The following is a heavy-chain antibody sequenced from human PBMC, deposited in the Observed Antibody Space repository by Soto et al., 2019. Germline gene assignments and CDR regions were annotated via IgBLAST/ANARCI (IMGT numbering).Heavy chain of an antibody. CDR1: GGSISSYY. CDR3: ARESRSWYGSIWDY. CDR2: IYFSGGT. J-gene: IGHJ4*02. V-gene: IGHV4-59*12. Sequence: SETMSLTCTVSGGSISSYYGSWIRQPPGKGLEWIGYIYFSGGTNYNPSLKSRVTISVDTSKNQFSLKLSSVTAADTAVYYCARESRSWYGSIWDYWGQGTLVTVSS. D-gene: IGHD6-13*01.